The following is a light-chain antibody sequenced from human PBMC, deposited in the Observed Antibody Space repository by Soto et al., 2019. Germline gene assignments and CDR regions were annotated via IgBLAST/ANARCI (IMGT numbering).Light chain of an antibody. CDR1: NGDVGAYDY. J-gene: IGLJ3*02. CDR2: QVS. CDR3: CSYAGSNTWV. Sequence: QSALTQPASVSGSPGQSITISCTGTNGDVGAYDYVSWYQQHPGKAPKLMISQVSHRPSEVSSRFSGSKFGNTASLTFSGLQAEDEADYYCCSYAGSNTWVFGGGTKLTVL. V-gene: IGLV2-14*01.